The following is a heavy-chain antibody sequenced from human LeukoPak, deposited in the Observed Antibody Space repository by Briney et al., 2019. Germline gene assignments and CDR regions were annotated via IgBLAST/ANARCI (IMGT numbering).Heavy chain of an antibody. D-gene: IGHD3-22*01. J-gene: IGHJ4*02. CDR3: ATSSSTMIVVPHYLYYFDY. CDR1: GYTLTELS. Sequence: ASVKLSSKVSGYTLTELSMHSVRQAPGKGLEWMGGFDPEDGETIYAQKFQGRVTMTEDTSTDTAYMELSSLRSEDTAVYYCATSSSTMIVVPHYLYYFDYWGQGTLVTVSS. CDR2: FDPEDGET. V-gene: IGHV1-24*01.